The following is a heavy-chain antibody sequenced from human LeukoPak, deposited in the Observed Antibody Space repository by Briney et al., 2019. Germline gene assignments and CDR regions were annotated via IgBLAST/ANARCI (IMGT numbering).Heavy chain of an antibody. CDR1: GFTFSSYG. CDR3: ARDRDSDGNYFDY. Sequence: GGSLRLSCAASGFTFSSYGMHWVRQAPGKGLEWVANIKQDGSEKYYVDSVKGRFTISRDNAKNSLYLQMNSLRAEDTAVYYCARDRDSDGNYFDYWGQGTPVTVSS. J-gene: IGHJ4*02. CDR2: IKQDGSEK. V-gene: IGHV3-7*01. D-gene: IGHD1-14*01.